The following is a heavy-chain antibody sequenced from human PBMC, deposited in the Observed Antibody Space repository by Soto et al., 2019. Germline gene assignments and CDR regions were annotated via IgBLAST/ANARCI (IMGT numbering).Heavy chain of an antibody. D-gene: IGHD3-22*01. J-gene: IGHJ4*02. V-gene: IGHV3-23*01. CDR2: IGGRATSA. Sequence: EVQLLESGGGLVQPGGSLRLSCAASGFTFSNYAMSWVRQAPGKGLEWVSGIGGRATSAYYADSVKGRFAISRDNSYNTLFLQLKSLRAEDTAVYYCAKSRYSDSSGDFYDFWGQGTLVSVSS. CDR3: AKSRYSDSSGDFYDF. CDR1: GFTFSNYA.